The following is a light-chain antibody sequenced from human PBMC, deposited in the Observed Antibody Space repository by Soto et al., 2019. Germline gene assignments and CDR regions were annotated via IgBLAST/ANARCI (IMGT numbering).Light chain of an antibody. CDR3: QQSYSASIT. V-gene: IGKV1-39*01. CDR1: QSITTF. CDR2: GAS. Sequence: DIQMTQSPSSLSASVGDRVTITCRASQSITTFLSCYHQKPGRAPNLLIYGASSLPSGVPSRFSGSGCGTEFTLTISRLQPEDFGTYYFQQSYSASITFGQGTRL. J-gene: IGKJ5*01.